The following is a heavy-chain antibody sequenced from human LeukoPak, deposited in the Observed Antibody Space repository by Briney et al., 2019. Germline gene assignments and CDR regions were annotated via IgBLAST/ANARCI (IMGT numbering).Heavy chain of an antibody. CDR1: GGTFSSYA. CDR2: IIPIFGTA. Sequence: ASVKVSCKASGGTFSSYAISWVRQAPGQGLEWMGGIIPIFGTANYAQKFQGRVTITADESTSTAYMELSSLRSEDTAVYYRASYSSSWFDAFDIWGQGTMVTVSS. CDR3: ASYSSSWFDAFDI. J-gene: IGHJ3*02. D-gene: IGHD6-13*01. V-gene: IGHV1-69*13.